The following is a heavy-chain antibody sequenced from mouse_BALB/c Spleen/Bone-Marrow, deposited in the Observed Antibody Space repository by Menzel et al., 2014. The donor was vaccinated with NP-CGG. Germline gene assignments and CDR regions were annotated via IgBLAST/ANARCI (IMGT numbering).Heavy chain of an antibody. CDR2: ILPGSGST. D-gene: IGHD1-1*01. J-gene: IGHJ4*01. Sequence: QVQLQQSGAELMKPGASVKISCKAIGYTFSSYWIEWVKQRPGHGLEWIGEILPGSGSTNYNEKFKGKATFTADTSSNTAYMQLSSLPSEDSAGYCCAREDIATVVEMDYWGQGTTVTVSS. V-gene: IGHV1-9*01. CDR1: GYTFSSYW. CDR3: AREDIATVVEMDY.